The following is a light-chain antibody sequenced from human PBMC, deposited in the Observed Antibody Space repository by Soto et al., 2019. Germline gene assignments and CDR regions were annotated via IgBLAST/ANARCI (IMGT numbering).Light chain of an antibody. J-gene: IGKJ2*01. CDR1: QSVSSY. Sequence: IVMTQSPDTLSVSPGGRATLSCRASQSVSSYLAWYQQRPGQPPRLLIYGASTRATGIPARFSGSGSVTEFSLTISSLQSEDFAVYYCQQYNTWPPKYTFGQGTKLEIK. CDR3: QQYNTWPPKYT. V-gene: IGKV3-15*01. CDR2: GAS.